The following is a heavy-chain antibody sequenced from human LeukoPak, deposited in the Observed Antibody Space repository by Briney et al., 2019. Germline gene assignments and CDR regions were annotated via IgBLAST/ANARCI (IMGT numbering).Heavy chain of an antibody. CDR3: ARDLGRGGNDYYFGH. CDR2: IYTRGST. J-gene: IGHJ4*02. Sequence: SETLSLTCTVSGGSINNYYWSWIRQPAGKGLEWIGRIYTRGSTNYNPSLKSRVTISVDRSKNQFSLKLSAVTAADTAVYYCARDLGRGGNDYYFGHWGQGTLVTVSS. V-gene: IGHV4-4*07. D-gene: IGHD4-23*01. CDR1: GGSINNYY.